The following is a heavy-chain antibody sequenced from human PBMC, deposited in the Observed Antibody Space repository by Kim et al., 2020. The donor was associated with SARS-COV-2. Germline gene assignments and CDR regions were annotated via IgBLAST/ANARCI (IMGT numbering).Heavy chain of an antibody. V-gene: IGHV4-59*08. CDR2: IYYSGST. CDR1: GGSISSYY. D-gene: IGHD3-16*01. CDR3: ARHLWGKGYWYFGL. Sequence: SETLSLTCTVSGGSISSYYWSWIRQPPGKGLEWIGYIYYSGSTNYNPSLKSRVTISVDTSKNQFSLKLSSVTAADTAVYYCARHLWGKGYWYFGLWGRGTLVTVSS. J-gene: IGHJ2*01.